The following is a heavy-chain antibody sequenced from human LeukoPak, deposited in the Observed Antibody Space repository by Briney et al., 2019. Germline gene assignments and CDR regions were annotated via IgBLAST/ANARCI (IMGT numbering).Heavy chain of an antibody. CDR3: ARGGGPIPTDY. J-gene: IGHJ4*02. Sequence: SETLSLTCTVSGYSISSGYYWGWIRQPPGKGLEWIGSIYHSGSTYYNPSLKSRVTISVDTSKNHFSLKLSSVTAADTAVYYCARGGGPIPTDYWGQGTLVTVSS. V-gene: IGHV4-38-2*02. CDR2: IYHSGST. D-gene: IGHD3-16*01. CDR1: GYSISSGYY.